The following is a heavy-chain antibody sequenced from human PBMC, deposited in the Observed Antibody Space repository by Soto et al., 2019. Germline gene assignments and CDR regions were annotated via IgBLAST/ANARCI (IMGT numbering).Heavy chain of an antibody. CDR2: INPSGGTA. V-gene: IGHV1-46*01. Sequence: QVQLVQSGAEVKRPGASVKISCEASGYTFSNHYIHWVQQAPGQGLEWIGIINPSGGTASNAQKFQGRVTMTRDTSASTAYLMLSSLTSGDTAVYYCAREGSYYFDSRNDYWGQGTLVTVSS. CDR3: AREGSYYFDSRNDY. CDR1: GYTFSNHY. D-gene: IGHD3-22*01. J-gene: IGHJ4*02.